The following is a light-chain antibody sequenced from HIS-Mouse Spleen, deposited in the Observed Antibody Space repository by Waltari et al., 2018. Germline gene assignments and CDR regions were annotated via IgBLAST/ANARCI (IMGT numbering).Light chain of an antibody. V-gene: IGKV1-17*01. CDR2: AAS. CDR3: LQHNSYPYT. CDR1: QGSRND. J-gene: IGKJ2*01. Sequence: NQMTPSPFSLFASVRDRVTLTCRGSQGSRNDLGWYQQKPGKAPKPLIYAASSLQSGVPSRFSGSGSGTEFTLTISSLQPEDFATYYCLQHNSYPYTFGQGTKLEIK.